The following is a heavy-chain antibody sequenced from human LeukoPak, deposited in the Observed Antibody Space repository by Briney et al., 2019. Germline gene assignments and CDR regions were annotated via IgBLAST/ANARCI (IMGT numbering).Heavy chain of an antibody. CDR3: ARDPSSVTLYVFDY. CDR1: GYTFRGNY. V-gene: IGHV1-2*02. D-gene: IGHD4-11*01. CDR2: IDANNGDT. Sequence: AAVRISCKASGYTFRGNYIHWLRQAPGQGLEWMGWIDANNGDTKSAQKFQGRVTMSRDTSISTAYMDLSSLSPDDAAVYYCARDPSSVTLYVFDYWGQGTLVNVSS. J-gene: IGHJ4*02.